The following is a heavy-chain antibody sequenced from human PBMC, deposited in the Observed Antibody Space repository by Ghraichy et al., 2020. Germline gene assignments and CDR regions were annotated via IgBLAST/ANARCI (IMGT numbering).Heavy chain of an antibody. V-gene: IGHV2-26*01. CDR2: IFSNDEK. D-gene: IGHD5-18*01. CDR3: ARMGYSYGSDYYGMDV. CDR1: GFSLSNARMG. J-gene: IGHJ6*02. Sequence: SGPTLVKPTETLTLTCTVSGFSLSNARMGVSWIRQPPGKALEWLAHIFSNDEKSYSTSLKSRLTISKDTSKSQVVLTMTNMDPVDTATYYCARMGYSYGSDYYGMDVWGQGTTVTVSS.